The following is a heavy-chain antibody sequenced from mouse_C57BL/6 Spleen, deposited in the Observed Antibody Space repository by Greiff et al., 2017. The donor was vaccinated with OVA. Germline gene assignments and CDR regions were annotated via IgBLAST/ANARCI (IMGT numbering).Heavy chain of an antibody. Sequence: QVQLQQPGAELVKPGASVKLSCKASGYTFTSYWMHWVKQRPGRGLEWIGRIDPNSGGTKYNEKFKSKATLTVDKRSSTAYMQLSSLTSEDSAVYYCARHYYGSSHWYFDVWGTGTTVTVSS. CDR1: GYTFTSYW. D-gene: IGHD1-1*01. J-gene: IGHJ1*03. V-gene: IGHV1-72*01. CDR2: IDPNSGGT. CDR3: ARHYYGSSHWYFDV.